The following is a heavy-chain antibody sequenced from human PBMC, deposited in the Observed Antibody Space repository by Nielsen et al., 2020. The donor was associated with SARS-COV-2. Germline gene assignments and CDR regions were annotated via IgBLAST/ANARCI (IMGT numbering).Heavy chain of an antibody. CDR1: GGSIGSYY. CDR2: IHYSGRT. CDR3: ARPPDT. J-gene: IGHJ3*01. Sequence: SETLSLTCTVSGGSIGSYYWSWIRRPPGKGPEWIGYIHYSGRTTYNPSLKSRVTISIDTSKNQFSLKLTSVTAADTAVYYCARPPDTWGQGTMVAVSS. V-gene: IGHV4-59*08.